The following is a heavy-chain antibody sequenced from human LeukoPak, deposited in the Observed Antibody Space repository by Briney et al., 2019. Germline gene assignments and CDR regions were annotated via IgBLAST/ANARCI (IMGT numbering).Heavy chain of an antibody. D-gene: IGHD3-16*01. CDR1: GYTFTSYG. V-gene: IGHV1-18*01. J-gene: IGHJ4*02. CDR2: INTYNGDT. CDR3: ARRGLDY. Sequence: ASVKFSCKASGYTFTSYGISRVRQAPGQGLEWMGWINTYNGDTNYIQKFQGRVTVTTDTSTTTAYMELRSLRSDDTAVYYCARRGLDYWGQGTLVTVSS.